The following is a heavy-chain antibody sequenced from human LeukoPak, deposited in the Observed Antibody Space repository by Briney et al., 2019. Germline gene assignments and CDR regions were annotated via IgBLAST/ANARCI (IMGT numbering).Heavy chain of an antibody. J-gene: IGHJ4*02. CDR2: VSESGDGA. D-gene: IGHD1-26*01. CDR1: GFSFSSYA. Sequence: GGSLRLSCAASGFSFSSYAMSWVRQAPGKGLEWVSSVSESGDGAYYADSVMGRFIISRDNSRKTFHLQMDSLRADDTAIYYCAKGKVNHLGALDFWGQGTLVTVSS. CDR3: AKGKVNHLGALDF. V-gene: IGHV3-23*01.